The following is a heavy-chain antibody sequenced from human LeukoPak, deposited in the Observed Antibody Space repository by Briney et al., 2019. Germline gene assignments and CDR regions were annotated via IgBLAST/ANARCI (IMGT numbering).Heavy chain of an antibody. CDR1: GYTFTAYY. V-gene: IGHV1-2*02. Sequence: ASVKVSCKASGYTFTAYYMHWVRQAPGQGLDWMGWINPNSGGTNFTQKFQGRVTMTRDASISTAYMELSRLRSDDTAVYYCARGGYSGYDNDYWGQGTLITVSS. D-gene: IGHD5-12*01. J-gene: IGHJ4*02. CDR3: ARGGYSGYDNDY. CDR2: INPNSGGT.